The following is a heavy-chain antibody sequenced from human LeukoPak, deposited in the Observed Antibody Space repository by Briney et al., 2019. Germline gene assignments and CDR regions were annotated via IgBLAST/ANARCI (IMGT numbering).Heavy chain of an antibody. V-gene: IGHV1-2*02. Sequence: ASVKVSCKASGYTFTGYYMHWVRQAPGQGLEWMGWINPNSGGTNYAQKFQGRVTMTRDTSISTAYMELSRLRSDDTAVYYCAREYSSGWEVFVYWGQGTLVTVSS. J-gene: IGHJ4*02. D-gene: IGHD6-19*01. CDR2: INPNSGGT. CDR1: GYTFTGYY. CDR3: AREYSSGWEVFVY.